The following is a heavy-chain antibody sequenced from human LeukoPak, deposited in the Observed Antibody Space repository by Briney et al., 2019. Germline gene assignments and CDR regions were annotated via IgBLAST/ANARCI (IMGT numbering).Heavy chain of an antibody. D-gene: IGHD2-2*01. Sequence: SETLSLTCAVYGGSFSGYYWSWIRQPPGKGLEWIGEINHSGSTNYNPSLKSRVTISVDTSKNQFSLKLSSVTAADTAVCYCARGVVVPAAIIFYYYYYMDVWGKGTTVTVSS. V-gene: IGHV4-34*01. CDR1: GGSFSGYY. CDR3: ARGVVVPAAIIFYYYYYMDV. CDR2: INHSGST. J-gene: IGHJ6*03.